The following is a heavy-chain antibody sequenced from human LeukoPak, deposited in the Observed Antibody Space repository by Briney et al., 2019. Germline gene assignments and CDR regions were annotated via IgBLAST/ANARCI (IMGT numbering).Heavy chain of an antibody. CDR2: ISGSGGST. CDR3: AKDFQRTTYYMDV. Sequence: GGSLRLSCAASGFTFSSYSMNWVRQAPGKGLEWVSAISGSGGSTYYADSVKGRFTISRDNSKNTLYLQMNSLRAEDTAVYYCAKDFQRTTYYMDVWGKGTTVTVSS. V-gene: IGHV3-23*01. CDR1: GFTFSSYS. J-gene: IGHJ6*03. D-gene: IGHD4-11*01.